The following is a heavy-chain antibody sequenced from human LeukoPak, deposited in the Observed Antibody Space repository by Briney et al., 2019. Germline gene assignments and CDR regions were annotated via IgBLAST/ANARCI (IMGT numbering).Heavy chain of an antibody. CDR2: IGGGGVTT. CDR1: GFTFSIYS. V-gene: IGHV3-64*02. J-gene: IGHJ2*01. Sequence: GGSLRLSCAASGFTFSIYSMHWVRQAPGKGPEFVSVIGGGGVTTFYADSVKDRFTISRDNSKNTLYLEMGSLRAEDMAVYYCAREGGGSGLWYYDLWGRGTLVTVSS. CDR3: AREGGGSGLWYYDL. D-gene: IGHD1-26*01.